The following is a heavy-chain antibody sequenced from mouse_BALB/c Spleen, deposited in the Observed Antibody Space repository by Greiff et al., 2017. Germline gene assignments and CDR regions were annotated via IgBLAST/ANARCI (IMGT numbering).Heavy chain of an antibody. CDR1: GYTFTDYN. Sequence: VQLKESGPELVKPGASVKISCKASGYTFTDYNMHWVKQSHGKSLEWIGYIYPYNGGTGYNQKFKSKATLTVDNSSSTAYMELRSLTSEDSAVYYCAITGTDYYAMDYWGQGTSVTVSS. V-gene: IGHV1S29*02. J-gene: IGHJ4*01. CDR3: AITGTDYYAMDY. CDR2: IYPYNGGT. D-gene: IGHD4-1*01.